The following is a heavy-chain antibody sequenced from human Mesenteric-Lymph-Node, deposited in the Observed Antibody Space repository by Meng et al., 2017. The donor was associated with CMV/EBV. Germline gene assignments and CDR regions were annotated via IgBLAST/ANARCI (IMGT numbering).Heavy chain of an antibody. D-gene: IGHD3-10*01. CDR1: AGSISSSSYY. J-gene: IGHJ5*02. CDR3: ATVGGAIFGDYFDP. Sequence: YAGSISSSSYYWAWIRQPPGKGLGWIGNISYSGSTDYNPSLKSRVTISVDTSKNQFSLKLRSVTAADTAVYYCATVGGAIFGDYFDPWGQGTLVTVSS. V-gene: IGHV4-39*07. CDR2: ISYSGST.